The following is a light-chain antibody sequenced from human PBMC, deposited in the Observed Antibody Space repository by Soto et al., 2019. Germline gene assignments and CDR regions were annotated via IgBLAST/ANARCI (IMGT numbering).Light chain of an antibody. Sequence: QPVLSQPPSVSGAPGQRGTISCTGSSSNIGAGYDVPWYQQLPGTAPKLLIDGNSNRPSGVPDRFSGSKSGTSASLAITGLQAEDEADYYCQSYDSSMSVVVFGGGTNLTVL. V-gene: IGLV1-40*01. CDR2: GNS. CDR1: SSNIGAGYD. CDR3: QSYDSSMSVVV. J-gene: IGLJ2*01.